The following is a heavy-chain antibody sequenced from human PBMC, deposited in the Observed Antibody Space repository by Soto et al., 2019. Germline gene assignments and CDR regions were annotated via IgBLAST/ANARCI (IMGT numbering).Heavy chain of an antibody. J-gene: IGHJ6*02. CDR2: ISGSVGST. Sequence: PGGSLRLSCAASGFTFSSYAMSWVRQAPGKGLEWVSAISGSVGSTYYADSVKGRFTISRDNSKNTLYLQMNSLRAEDTAVYYCAKEGGGHSYGSVNYYYGMDVWGQGTTVTFSS. CDR1: GFTFSSYA. D-gene: IGHD5-18*01. V-gene: IGHV3-23*01. CDR3: AKEGGGHSYGSVNYYYGMDV.